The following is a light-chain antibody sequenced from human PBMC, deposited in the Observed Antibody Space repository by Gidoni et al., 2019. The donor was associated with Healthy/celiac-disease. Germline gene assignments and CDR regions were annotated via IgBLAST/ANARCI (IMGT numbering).Light chain of an antibody. J-gene: IGKJ1*01. CDR1: QSSSSY. Sequence: ESQMTQALSSLSASVGDRVTITCRASQSSSSYLDWYQQKPGKAPKLLIYAASSLQSGVPSRFSGSGSGTDFTLTISSLQPEDFATYYCQQSYSTPQTFGQGTKVEIK. CDR2: AAS. CDR3: QQSYSTPQT. V-gene: IGKV1-39*01.